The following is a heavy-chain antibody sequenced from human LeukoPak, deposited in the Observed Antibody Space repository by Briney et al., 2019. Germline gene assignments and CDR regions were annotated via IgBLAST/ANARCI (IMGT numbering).Heavy chain of an antibody. CDR2: IYPGDSDT. D-gene: IGHD3-22*01. Sequence: GESLKISCKGSGYSFTSYWIGWVRQMPGKGLEWMGIIYPGDSDTRYSPSFQGQVTISADKSISTAYLQWSSLKASDTAMYYCASRSQTYYYDSSGPSYYYYMDVWGKGTTVTVSS. V-gene: IGHV5-51*01. CDR3: ASRSQTYYYDSSGPSYYYYMDV. J-gene: IGHJ6*03. CDR1: GYSFTSYW.